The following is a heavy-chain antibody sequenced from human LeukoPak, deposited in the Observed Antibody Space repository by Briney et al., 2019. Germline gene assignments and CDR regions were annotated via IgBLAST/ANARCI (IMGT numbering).Heavy chain of an antibody. CDR3: ARHDSSGYYVNY. CDR1: GGSFSGYY. Sequence: SETLSLTCAVYGGSFSGYYWSWIRQPPGKGLEWIGEINHSGSTNYNPSLKSRVTISVGTSKNQFSLKLSSVTAADTAVYYCARHDSSGYYVNYWGQGTLVTVSS. V-gene: IGHV4-34*01. CDR2: INHSGST. D-gene: IGHD3-22*01. J-gene: IGHJ4*02.